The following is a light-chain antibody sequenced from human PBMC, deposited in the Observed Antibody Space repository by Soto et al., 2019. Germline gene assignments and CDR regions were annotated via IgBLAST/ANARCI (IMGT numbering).Light chain of an antibody. Sequence: QSALTQPASVSGSPGQSITISCTGTSSDVGGYNYVSWYQQHPGKAPKLMIYEVSNRPSGVSNRFSGSKSGNTAFLTISGLQAEDEADYYCSSYTSSSTVVFGGGTKVTVL. V-gene: IGLV2-14*01. CDR2: EVS. J-gene: IGLJ2*01. CDR1: SSDVGGYNY. CDR3: SSYTSSSTVV.